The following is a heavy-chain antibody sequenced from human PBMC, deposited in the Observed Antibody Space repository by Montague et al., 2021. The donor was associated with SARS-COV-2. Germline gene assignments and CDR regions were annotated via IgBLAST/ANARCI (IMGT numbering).Heavy chain of an antibody. J-gene: IGHJ4*02. CDR2: ISSSSSYT. D-gene: IGHD3-22*01. V-gene: IGHV3-11*06. CDR1: GFTFSDYY. CDR3: ARVETYYYDSSGYNGVDY. Sequence: SLRLSCAASGFTFSDYYMSWIRQAPGKGLEWVPYISSSSSYTNYADSVKGRFTISRDNAKNSLYLQMNSLRAEDTAVYYCARVETYYYDSSGYNGVDYWGQGTLVTVSS.